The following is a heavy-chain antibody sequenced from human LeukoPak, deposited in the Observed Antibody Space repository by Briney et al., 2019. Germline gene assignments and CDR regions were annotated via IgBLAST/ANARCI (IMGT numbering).Heavy chain of an antibody. CDR1: GGIFSSHA. CDR3: ARACGDYGPYYYMDV. J-gene: IGHJ6*03. D-gene: IGHD4-17*01. V-gene: IGHV1-69*05. Sequence: SVKVPCKASGGIFSSHAISWVRHAPGQGLEWMGGIIHLFGTAHYAQKFQGRVTITTAESTSTAYMELSSLRSEDTAVYYCARACGDYGPYYYMDVWGEGTTVTVSS. CDR2: IIHLFGTA.